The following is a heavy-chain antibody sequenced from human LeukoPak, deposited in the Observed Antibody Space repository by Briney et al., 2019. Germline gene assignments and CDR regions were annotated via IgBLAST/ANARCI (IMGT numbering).Heavy chain of an antibody. CDR1: GGSISSYF. CDR2: IYYSGST. CDR3: ARASGDYYYYYMDV. Sequence: SETLSLTCTVSGGSISSYFWSWIRQPPGKGLQWIGYIYYSGSTIYNPSLKSRVTISVDTSKNQFSLKLSSVTAADTAVYYCARASGDYYYYYMDVWGKGTTVTISS. J-gene: IGHJ6*03. D-gene: IGHD1-26*01. V-gene: IGHV4-59*01.